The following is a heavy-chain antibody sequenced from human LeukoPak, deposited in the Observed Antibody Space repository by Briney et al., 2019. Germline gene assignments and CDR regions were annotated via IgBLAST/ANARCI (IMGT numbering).Heavy chain of an antibody. CDR3: TRDPILGADNRFDP. CDR1: GFTFSSYW. D-gene: IGHD1-26*01. V-gene: IGHV3-74*03. Sequence: GGSLRLSCAASGFTFSSYWMHWVRQAPGKGLVWVSHINTDGSSTTYADSVKGRFTISRDNAKNTLYLQMNSLRAEDTAIYYCTRDPILGADNRFDPWGQGTLVTVSS. CDR2: INTDGSST. J-gene: IGHJ5*02.